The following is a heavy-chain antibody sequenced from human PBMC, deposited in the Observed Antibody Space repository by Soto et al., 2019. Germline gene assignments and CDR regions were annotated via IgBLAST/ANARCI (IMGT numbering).Heavy chain of an antibody. CDR1: GDSVSSNSAA. Sequence: PSQTLSLTCAISGDSVSSNSAAWNWIRQSPSRGLEWLGRTYYRSKWYNDYAVSVKSRITINPDTSKNQFSLQLNSVTPEDTAVYYCARGVGSGWPTPGNYYFDYWGQGTLVTVSS. J-gene: IGHJ4*02. V-gene: IGHV6-1*01. CDR2: TYYRSKWYN. CDR3: ARGVGSGWPTPGNYYFDY. D-gene: IGHD6-19*01.